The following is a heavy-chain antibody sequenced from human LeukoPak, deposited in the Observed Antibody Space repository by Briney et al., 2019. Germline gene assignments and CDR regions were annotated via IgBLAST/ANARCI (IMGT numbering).Heavy chain of an antibody. CDR2: IRSKANSYAT. Sequence: GGSRRLSCAASGFTFSGSAMHWVRQASGKGLEWVGRIRSKANSYATAYAASVKGRFTISRDNSKNTLYLQMNSLRAEDTAVYYCAKGGRYCSGGSCSDSPDTLWGQGTLVTVSS. V-gene: IGHV3-73*01. CDR3: AKGGRYCSGGSCSDSPDTL. D-gene: IGHD2-15*01. CDR1: GFTFSGSA. J-gene: IGHJ4*02.